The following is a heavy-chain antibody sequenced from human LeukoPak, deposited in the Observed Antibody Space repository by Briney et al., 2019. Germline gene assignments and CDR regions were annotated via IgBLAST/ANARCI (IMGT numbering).Heavy chain of an antibody. J-gene: IGHJ4*02. Sequence: SETLSLTCTVSGGSISSGSYYWSWIRQPAGKGLEWIGRIYTSGSTNYNPSLKSRVTISVDTSKNQFSLKLSSVTAADTAVYYCARDYDSSGYYFDYWGQGTLVTVSS. D-gene: IGHD3-22*01. CDR1: GGSISSGSYY. V-gene: IGHV4-61*02. CDR3: ARDYDSSGYYFDY. CDR2: IYTSGST.